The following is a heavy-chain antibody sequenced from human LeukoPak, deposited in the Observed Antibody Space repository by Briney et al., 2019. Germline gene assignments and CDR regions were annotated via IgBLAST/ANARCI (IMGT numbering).Heavy chain of an antibody. J-gene: IGHJ4*02. D-gene: IGHD3-3*01. V-gene: IGHV4-30-4*01. CDR3: TRAYWIGFHFDS. Sequence: KPSETLSLACSVSGGSISSGDYFWTWIRQPPGEGLEYIGYIYYSGTTYYNPSLKSRITMSVDMSANQFSLRLTSVSAADTAVYYCTRAYWIGFHFDSWGRGILVSVSS. CDR2: IYYSGTT. CDR1: GGSISSGDYF.